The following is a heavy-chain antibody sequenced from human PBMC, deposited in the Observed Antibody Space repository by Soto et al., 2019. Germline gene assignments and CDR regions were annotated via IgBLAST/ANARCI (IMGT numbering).Heavy chain of an antibody. J-gene: IGHJ6*02. V-gene: IGHV3-33*01. CDR3: ARDASYYNIWSGYYPSRNGMDV. D-gene: IGHD3-3*01. CDR2: IWYDGSKK. Sequence: QVQVVESGGGVVQPGRSLRLSCAASGFTFSSFGMHWVRQAPGKGLEWVSLIWYDGSKKSYGDSVKGRFTISRDNSRNTVYLQMNSLRADHTAVYYCARDASYYNIWSGYYPSRNGMDVWGQGTTVTVSS. CDR1: GFTFSSFG.